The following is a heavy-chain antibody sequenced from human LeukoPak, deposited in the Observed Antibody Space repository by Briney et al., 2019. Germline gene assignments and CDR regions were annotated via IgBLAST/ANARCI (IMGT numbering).Heavy chain of an antibody. CDR1: GYTFTGYY. J-gene: IGHJ4*02. CDR3: ARGVIAVAGSYFDY. V-gene: IGHV1-8*03. CDR2: MNPNSGNT. D-gene: IGHD6-19*01. Sequence: ASVKVSCKASGYTFTGYYMHWVRQATGQGLEWMGWMNPNSGNTGYAQKFQGRVTITRNTSISTAYMELSSLRSEDTAVYYCARGVIAVAGSYFDYWGQGTLVTVSS.